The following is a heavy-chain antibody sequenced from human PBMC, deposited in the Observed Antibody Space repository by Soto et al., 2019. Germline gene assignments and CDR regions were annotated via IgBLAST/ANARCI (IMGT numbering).Heavy chain of an antibody. J-gene: IGHJ6*03. V-gene: IGHV3-9*01. CDR2: VSWNSGSI. CDR1: GFTFDDYA. CDR3: AKASYYTFGYYYFYYMDV. Sequence: EVQLVESGGGLVQPGRSLRLSCAASGFTFDDYAIHWVLQAPGTGLEWGSGVSWNSGSIGYADSVKGRFTISRDNAKNSMYLQMNSLRAEDTALYYCAKASYYTFGYYYFYYMDVWGKGTTVTVSS. D-gene: IGHD3-16*01.